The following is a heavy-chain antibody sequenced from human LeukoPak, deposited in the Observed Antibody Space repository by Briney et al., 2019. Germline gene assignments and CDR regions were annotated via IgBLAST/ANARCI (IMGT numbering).Heavy chain of an antibody. Sequence: EASVKVSCKASGYTFTGYYIHWMRQAPGQGLEWMGWINPKSGGTNYAQKFQGRVTMTRDTSNSTAYMDLSSLRSDDTAVYYCARDGMFYYGTDSYYTGGWFDPWGQGTLVTVSS. CDR2: INPKSGGT. V-gene: IGHV1-2*02. CDR1: GYTFTGYY. D-gene: IGHD3-10*01. J-gene: IGHJ5*02. CDR3: ARDGMFYYGTDSYYTGGWFDP.